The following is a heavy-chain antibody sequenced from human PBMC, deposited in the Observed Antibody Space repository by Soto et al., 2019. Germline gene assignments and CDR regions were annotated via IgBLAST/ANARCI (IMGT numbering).Heavy chain of an antibody. J-gene: IGHJ6*03. D-gene: IGHD5-12*01. V-gene: IGHV4-59*08. Sequence: SETLSLTCTVSGGSISSYYWSWIRQPPGKGLEWIGYIYYSGSTNYNPSLKSRVTISVDTSKNQFSLKLSSVTAADTAVYYCARLISGYDPHYYYYYMDVWGKGTTVTVSS. CDR2: IYYSGST. CDR3: ARLISGYDPHYYYYYMDV. CDR1: GGSISSYY.